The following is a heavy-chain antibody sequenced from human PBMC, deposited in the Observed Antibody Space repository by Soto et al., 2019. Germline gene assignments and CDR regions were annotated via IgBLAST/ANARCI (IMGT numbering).Heavy chain of an antibody. V-gene: IGHV1-46*01. D-gene: IGHD3-3*01. CDR2: INPNDGTP. Sequence: QVQLVQSGAEVKKPGASVRVSCKASGYTITTSFMQWVRQAPGQGLEWVGIINPNDGTPSYAQKFQGRVTMTRDTSTNTVYMDLSSLRSEDTAVYYCETSLQLRKGWAFDYWGQGTLVTVSS. CDR3: ETSLQLRKGWAFDY. J-gene: IGHJ4*02. CDR1: GYTITTSF.